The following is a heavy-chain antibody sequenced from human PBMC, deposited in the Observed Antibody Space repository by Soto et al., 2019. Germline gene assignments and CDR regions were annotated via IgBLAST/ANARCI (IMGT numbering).Heavy chain of an antibody. D-gene: IGHD3-3*01. CDR3: AMSTPNDFWSGYYMSYYGMDV. CDR1: GGSISSSSYY. Sequence: SETLSLTCTVSGGSISSSSYYWGWIRQPPGKGLEWIGSIYYSGSTYYNPSLKSRVTISVDTSKNQFSLKLSSVTAADTAVYYCAMSTPNDFWSGYYMSYYGMDVWGQGTTVTVSS. V-gene: IGHV4-39*01. J-gene: IGHJ6*02. CDR2: IYYSGST.